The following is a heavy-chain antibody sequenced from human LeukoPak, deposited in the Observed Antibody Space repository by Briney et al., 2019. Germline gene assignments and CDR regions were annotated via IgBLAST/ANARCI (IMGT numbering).Heavy chain of an antibody. V-gene: IGHV4-59*01. Sequence: SETLSLTCTVSGDSISSYYWSWIRQPPGKGLEWIGYIYYSVSTNYNPSLKSRVTISVDTSKNQFSLKLSSVTAADTAVYYCARGDSGYDLKAQYYYYYMDVWGKGTTVTVSS. D-gene: IGHD5-12*01. CDR2: IYYSVST. J-gene: IGHJ6*03. CDR3: ARGDSGYDLKAQYYYYYMDV. CDR1: GDSISSYY.